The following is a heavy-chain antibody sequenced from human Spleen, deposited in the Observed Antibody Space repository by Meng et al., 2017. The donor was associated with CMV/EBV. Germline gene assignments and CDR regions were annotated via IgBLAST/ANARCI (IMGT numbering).Heavy chain of an antibody. D-gene: IGHD3-3*01. CDR1: GYTFTAHY. CDR2: INHNSGGT. CDR3: AREAYYDAV. V-gene: IGHV1-2*02. J-gene: IGHJ4*02. Sequence: ASVKVSCKASGYTFTAHYFQWVRQAPGQGLECMGWINHNSGGTNYAQKFQGRVTMTRDTSISTAYIELSRLRSDDTAVYYCAREAYYDAVWGQGTLVTVSS.